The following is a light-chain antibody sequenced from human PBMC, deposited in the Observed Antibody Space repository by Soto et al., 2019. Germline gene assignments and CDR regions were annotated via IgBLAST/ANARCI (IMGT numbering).Light chain of an antibody. V-gene: IGLV4-69*01. CDR2: VKSDGRH. CDR1: SGHSTYA. CDR3: QTWGTDTHVV. Sequence: QPVLTQSPSASASLGASVKLTCTLSSGHSTYAIAWHQQQPEKGPRYLMKVKSDGRHTKGDGIPDRFSGSTSGAERYLTISSLQSEDEADYYCQTWGTDTHVVFGGGTKLTVL. J-gene: IGLJ2*01.